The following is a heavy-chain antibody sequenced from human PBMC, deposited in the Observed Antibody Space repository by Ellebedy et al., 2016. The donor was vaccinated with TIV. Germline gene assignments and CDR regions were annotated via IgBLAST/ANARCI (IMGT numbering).Heavy chain of an antibody. Sequence: GESLKISCAASGFTFSRYAIGWVRQAPGKGLEWVSHFSDNTYYADSVKGRFTISRDISRNTLYLQMSGLRAEDTAIYYCAKGRSGTYIHHAFDSWGQGTLVTVSS. D-gene: IGHD3-16*01. J-gene: IGHJ4*02. CDR1: GFTFSRYA. V-gene: IGHV3-23*01. CDR3: AKGRSGTYIHHAFDS. CDR2: FSDNT.